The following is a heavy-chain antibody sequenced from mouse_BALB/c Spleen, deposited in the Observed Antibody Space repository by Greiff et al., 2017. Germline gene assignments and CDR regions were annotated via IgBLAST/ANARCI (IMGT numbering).Heavy chain of an antibody. Sequence: QVQLQQSGPELVKPGASVKISCKASGYAFSSSWMNWVKQRPGQGLEWIGRIYPGDGDTNYNGKFKGKATLTADKSSSTAYMQLSSLTSVDSAVYFCAMGTTVVDPSWFAYWGQGTLVTVSA. J-gene: IGHJ3*01. V-gene: IGHV1-82*01. CDR1: GYAFSSSW. D-gene: IGHD1-1*01. CDR3: AMGTTVVDPSWFAY. CDR2: IYPGDGDT.